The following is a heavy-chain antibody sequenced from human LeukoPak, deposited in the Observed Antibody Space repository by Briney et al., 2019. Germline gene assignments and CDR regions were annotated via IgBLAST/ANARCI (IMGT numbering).Heavy chain of an antibody. V-gene: IGHV1-2*06. J-gene: IGHJ4*02. CDR3: ATTKTTTNY. CDR2: INPNSGGT. Sequence: ASVKVSCKASGYTFTSYGISWVRQAPGQGLEWMGRINPNSGGTNYAQKFQGRVTMTRDTSISTAYMELSRLRSDDTAVYYCATTKTTTNYWGQGTLVTVSS. D-gene: IGHD4-17*01. CDR1: GYTFTSYG.